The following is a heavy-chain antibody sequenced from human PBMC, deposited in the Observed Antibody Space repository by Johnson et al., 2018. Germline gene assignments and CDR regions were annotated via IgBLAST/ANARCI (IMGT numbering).Heavy chain of an antibody. CDR3: AGDSGYSDSSGFSLDAFDI. CDR2: IYYTGTT. V-gene: IGHV4-59*01. Sequence: QVQLQEWGPGLVKSSETLSLTCAVSGGSINFYYWNWIRQPPGKGLEWIGFIYYTGTTKYNPSLKSRGTMSSDTSKNKLSLKLSSVTAADPAVSYCAGDSGYSDSSGFSLDAFDIWGQGTMVTVSS. D-gene: IGHD3-22*01. J-gene: IGHJ3*02. CDR1: GGSINFYY.